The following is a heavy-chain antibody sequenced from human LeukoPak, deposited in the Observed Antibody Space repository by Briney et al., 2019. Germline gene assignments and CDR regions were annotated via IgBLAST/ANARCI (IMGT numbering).Heavy chain of an antibody. V-gene: IGHV3-30*04. CDR3: ARPLAGVVPAAINYYMDV. CDR1: GFTFSSYA. CDR2: ISYDGSNK. J-gene: IGHJ6*03. Sequence: PGGSLRLSCAASGFTFSSYAMHWVRQAPGKGLEWVAVISYDGSNKYYADSVKGRFTISRDSSKNTLYLQMNSLRAEDTAVYYCARPLAGVVPAAINYYMDVWGKGTTVTVSS. D-gene: IGHD2-2*02.